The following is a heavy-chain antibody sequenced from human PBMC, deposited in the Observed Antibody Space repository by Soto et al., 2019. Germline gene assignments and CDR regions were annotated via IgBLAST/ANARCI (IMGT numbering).Heavy chain of an antibody. V-gene: IGHV3-23*01. CDR3: AKWNGYGDH. D-gene: IGHD1-1*01. Sequence: EVQLLESGGGLVQPGGSLRLSCTASGFSLSTYGVTWVRQAPGKGLEWVSGVSGGSGTTHYADSVKGRFTITTDNSENTAYLQMNSLRVDDTAVYYCAKWNGYGDHWGQGTLVTV. CDR1: GFSLSTYG. CDR2: VSGGSGTT. J-gene: IGHJ4*02.